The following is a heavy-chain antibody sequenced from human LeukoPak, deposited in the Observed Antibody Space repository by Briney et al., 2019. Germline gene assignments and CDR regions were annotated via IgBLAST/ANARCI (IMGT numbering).Heavy chain of an antibody. CDR3: ARETYYDFWSGYFDLNYYYYGMDV. V-gene: IGHV3-33*01. Sequence: GGSLRLSCAASGFTFSSYGMHWVRQAPGKGLEWVAVIWYDGSNKYYADSVKGRFTISRDNSKNTLYLQMNSLRAEDTAVYYCARETYYDFWSGYFDLNYYYYGMDVWGQGTTVTVSS. J-gene: IGHJ6*02. CDR1: GFTFSSYG. CDR2: IWYDGSNK. D-gene: IGHD3-3*01.